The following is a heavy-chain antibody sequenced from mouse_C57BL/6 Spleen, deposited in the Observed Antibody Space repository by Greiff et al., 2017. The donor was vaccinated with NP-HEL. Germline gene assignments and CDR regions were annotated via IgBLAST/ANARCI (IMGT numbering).Heavy chain of an antibody. CDR1: GYTFTDYN. CDR2: INPNNGGT. Sequence: SGPELVKPGASVKIPCKASGYTFTDYNMDWAKQSHGKSLEWIGDINPNNGGTIYNQKFKGKATLTVDKSSSTAYMELRSLTSEDTAVYYCARLLGYAMDYWGQGTSVTVSS. D-gene: IGHD4-1*01. CDR3: ARLLGYAMDY. V-gene: IGHV1-18*01. J-gene: IGHJ4*01.